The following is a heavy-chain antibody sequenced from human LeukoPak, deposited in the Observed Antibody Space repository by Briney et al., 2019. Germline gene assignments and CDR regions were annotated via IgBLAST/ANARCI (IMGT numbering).Heavy chain of an antibody. CDR3: AKVLAAGPGTTGLSDY. Sequence: GGSLRLSCAASGFTFSSYWMHWVRQAPGKGLVWVSRINSDGSSTSYADSVKGRFTISRDNSKNTLYLQMNSLRAEDAAVYYCAKVLAAGPGTTGLSDYWGQGTLVTVSS. D-gene: IGHD1-7*01. CDR2: INSDGSST. CDR1: GFTFSSYW. J-gene: IGHJ4*02. V-gene: IGHV3-74*01.